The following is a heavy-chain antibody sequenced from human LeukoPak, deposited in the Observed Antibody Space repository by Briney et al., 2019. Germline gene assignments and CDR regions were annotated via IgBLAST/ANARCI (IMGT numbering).Heavy chain of an antibody. CDR3: AAANYDILTDYYYYGMDV. Sequence: ASVKVSCKASGFTFTSSAVQWVRQARGQRLEWIGWIFVGSGNTNYAQKFQERVTTTRDMSTSTAYMELSSLRSEDTAVYYCAAANYDILTDYYYYGMDVWGKGTTVTVSS. D-gene: IGHD3-9*01. V-gene: IGHV1-58*01. J-gene: IGHJ6*04. CDR2: IFVGSGNT. CDR1: GFTFTSSA.